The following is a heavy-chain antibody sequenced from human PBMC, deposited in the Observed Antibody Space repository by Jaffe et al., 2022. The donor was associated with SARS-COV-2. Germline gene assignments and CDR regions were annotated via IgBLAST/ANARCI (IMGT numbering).Heavy chain of an antibody. V-gene: IGHV4-38-2*02. CDR1: GYSISSGYY. J-gene: IGHJ3*02. D-gene: IGHD3-9*01. CDR2: GFHSGTT. CDR3: VRSDILTNDAFDI. Sequence: QVQLQESGPGLVRPSETLSLNCNVSGYSISSGYYWGWIRQPPGKGLEWIATGFHSGTTYHNPSLKSRVTMSVDTSKNHFSVKLSSVTAADTGVYYCVRSDILTNDAFDIWGQGTTVTVSS.